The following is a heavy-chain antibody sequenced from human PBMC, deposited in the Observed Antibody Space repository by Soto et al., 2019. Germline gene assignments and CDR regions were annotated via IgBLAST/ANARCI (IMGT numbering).Heavy chain of an antibody. CDR2: VHHRGST. D-gene: IGHD1-1*01. CDR3: ASMPTGVPI. Sequence: QVQLQESGPGLVKPSGTLSLTCAVSGGSISSSDWWRWVRQPPGKGLEWVGEVHHRGSTNYNPSLKRRVTISVDKSGKQFSLNLNSVTAADTAVYYGASMPTGVPIWGQGTLVTVSS. V-gene: IGHV4-4*02. CDR1: GGSISSSDW. J-gene: IGHJ4*02.